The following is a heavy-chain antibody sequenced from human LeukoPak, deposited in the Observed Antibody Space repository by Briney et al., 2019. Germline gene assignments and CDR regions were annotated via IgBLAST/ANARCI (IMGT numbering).Heavy chain of an antibody. Sequence: LGESLKISCKGSGYTFTTYWIGWVRQMPGKGLEWMGIINPGDSDTRYSPSLQGQVTISADKSISTAYLQWSSLKASDTAMYYCARHNDLVLLDWGQGTLVTVSS. J-gene: IGHJ4*02. V-gene: IGHV5-51*01. D-gene: IGHD2-8*01. CDR3: ARHNDLVLLD. CDR1: GYTFTTYW. CDR2: INPGDSDT.